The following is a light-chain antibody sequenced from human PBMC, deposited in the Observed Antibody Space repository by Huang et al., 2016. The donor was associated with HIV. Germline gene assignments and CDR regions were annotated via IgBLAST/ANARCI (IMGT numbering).Light chain of an antibody. Sequence: EIVLTQSPATLSLSPGERVTLSCRASQSVGTYLAWYQQKPGQAPRLLIYDSSNRATGIPARFSGSGSGTDFTLTISSLEPEDFAVYYCQQRSHYYTFGQGTRLEIE. CDR1: QSVGTY. V-gene: IGKV3-11*01. CDR2: DSS. J-gene: IGKJ2*01. CDR3: QQRSHYYT.